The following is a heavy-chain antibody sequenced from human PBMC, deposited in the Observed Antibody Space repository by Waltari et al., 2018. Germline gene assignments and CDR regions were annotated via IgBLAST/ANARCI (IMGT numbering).Heavy chain of an antibody. CDR1: GFTFSGYS. CDR2: ISSSGSTI. CDR3: ARARYSSSPDY. Sequence: EVQLVESGGGLVQPGGSLRLSCAASGFTFSGYSMNWVRQAPGKGLEWISYISSSGSTIYYADSVKGRLTTSRDNAKNSLFLQVNSLRAEDTAVYYCARARYSSSPDYWGPGTLVTVSS. D-gene: IGHD6-13*01. J-gene: IGHJ4*01. V-gene: IGHV3-48*04.